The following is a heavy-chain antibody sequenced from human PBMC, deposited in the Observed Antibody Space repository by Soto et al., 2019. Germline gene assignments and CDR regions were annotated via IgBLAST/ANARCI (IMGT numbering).Heavy chain of an antibody. Sequence: GESLKISCAASGFTFSSYSLNWVRQAPGKGLEWVSSIGGSSAEIYYADSVKGRFTLSRDNAKNSLYLQLYNLRVEDTAVYFCVRSQVLASRPYSFDYSGRGTLVTVS. D-gene: IGHD2-15*01. CDR1: GFTFSSYS. CDR2: IGGSSAEI. J-gene: IGHJ4*02. CDR3: VRSQVLASRPYSFDY. V-gene: IGHV3-21*01.